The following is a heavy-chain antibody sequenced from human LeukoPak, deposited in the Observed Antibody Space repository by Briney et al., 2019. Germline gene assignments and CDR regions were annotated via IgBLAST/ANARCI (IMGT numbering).Heavy chain of an antibody. CDR1: GGSFSGYY. CDR2: INHSGST. D-gene: IGHD6-19*01. CDR3: ARAQPYSSGWYDAFAI. Sequence: SETLSLTCAVYGGSFSGYYWSWIRQPPGKGLEWIGEINHSGSTNYNPSLKSRVTISVDTSKNQFSLKLSSVTAADTAVYYCARAQPYSSGWYDAFAIWGQGTMVTVSS. J-gene: IGHJ3*02. V-gene: IGHV4-34*01.